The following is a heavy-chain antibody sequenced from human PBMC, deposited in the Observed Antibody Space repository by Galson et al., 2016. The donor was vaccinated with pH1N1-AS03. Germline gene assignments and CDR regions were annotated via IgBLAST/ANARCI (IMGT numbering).Heavy chain of an antibody. J-gene: IGHJ3*02. CDR1: GFIFTHYS. CDR3: AREEGGFGSNWLQTDAFDI. Sequence: LRLSCAASGFIFTHYSMHWVRQAPGKGLEWVAVMSYEGTTTYYADSVKGRFTISRDNSKNTLYLQMNSLRAEDTALYYCAREEGGFGSNWLQTDAFDIWGQGTMVTVSS. CDR2: MSYEGTTT. V-gene: IGHV3-30-3*01. D-gene: IGHD6-13*01.